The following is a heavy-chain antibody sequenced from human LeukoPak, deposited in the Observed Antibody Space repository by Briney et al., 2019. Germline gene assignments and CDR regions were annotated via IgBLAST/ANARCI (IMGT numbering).Heavy chain of an antibody. CDR3: ARVAYSNYFDY. V-gene: IGHV1-46*01. D-gene: IGHD4-11*01. CDR1: GYTFTSYY. Sequence: ASVKVSCKASGYTFTSYYMHWVRQAPGQGLELMGIINPSGGSTSYAQKFQGRVTMTRDMSTSTVYMELSSLRSEDTAVYYCARVAYSNYFDYWGQGTLVTVSS. J-gene: IGHJ4*02. CDR2: INPSGGST.